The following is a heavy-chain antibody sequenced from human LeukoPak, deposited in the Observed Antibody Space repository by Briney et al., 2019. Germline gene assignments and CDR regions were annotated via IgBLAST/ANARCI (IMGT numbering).Heavy chain of an antibody. CDR3: AKGGKGSYYSDS. V-gene: IGHV3-43*01. CDR2: VSWDGGKT. CDR1: GFTFDEYT. J-gene: IGHJ4*02. Sequence: GGSLRLSCAASGFTFDEYTMHWVRQAPGKGLEWVSLVSWDGGKTYYADSVKGRFTISRDNSKNTLYLQMNSLRAEDTAIYYCAKGGKGSYYSDSWGQGTLVTVSS. D-gene: IGHD3-10*01.